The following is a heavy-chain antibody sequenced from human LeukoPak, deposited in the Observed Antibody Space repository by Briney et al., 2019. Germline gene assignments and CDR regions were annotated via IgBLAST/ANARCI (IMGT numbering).Heavy chain of an antibody. CDR3: AIMTTVTHFDY. CDR1: GGSISSGDYY. CDR2: IYYSGST. D-gene: IGHD4-17*01. V-gene: IGHV4-30-4*01. Sequence: SETLSLTCTVSGGSISSGDYYWSWIRQPPGKGLEWIGYIYYSGSTYYNPSLKSRVTISVDTSKNQFSLKLSSVTAADTAVYYCAIMTTVTHFDYWGQGTLVTVSS. J-gene: IGHJ4*02.